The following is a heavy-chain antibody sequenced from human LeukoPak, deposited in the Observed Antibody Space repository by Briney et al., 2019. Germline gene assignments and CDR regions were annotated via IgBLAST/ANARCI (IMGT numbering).Heavy chain of an antibody. V-gene: IGHV3-23*01. D-gene: IGHD3-22*01. CDR2: ISGSGGST. CDR3: AKNGEITMIVVVTPYYFDY. CDR1: GFTFSSYA. Sequence: GGSLRLSCAASGFTFSSYAMSWVRQAPGKGLEWVSAISGSGGSTYYADSVKGRFTISRDSSKNTLYLQMNSLRAEDTAVYYCAKNGEITMIVVVTPYYFDYWGQGTLVTVSS. J-gene: IGHJ4*02.